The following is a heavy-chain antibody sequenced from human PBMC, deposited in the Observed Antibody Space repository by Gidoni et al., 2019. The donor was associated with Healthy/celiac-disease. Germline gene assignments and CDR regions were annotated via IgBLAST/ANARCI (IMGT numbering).Heavy chain of an antibody. CDR3: TTDPTLWHYYYYYGMDV. Sequence: EVQLVESGGGLVKPGGSLRLSCAASGFTFSNAGMSWVRQAPGKGLEWVGRIKSKTDGGTTDYAAPVKGRFTISRDDSKNTLYLQMNSLKTEDTAVYYCTTDPTLWHYYYYYGMDVWGQGTTVTVSS. D-gene: IGHD5-18*01. V-gene: IGHV3-15*01. CDR2: IKSKTDGGTT. J-gene: IGHJ6*02. CDR1: GFTFSNAG.